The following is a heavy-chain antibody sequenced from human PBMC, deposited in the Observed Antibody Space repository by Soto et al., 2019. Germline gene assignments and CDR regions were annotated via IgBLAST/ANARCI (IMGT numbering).Heavy chain of an antibody. CDR3: ARDSIWVGAPESYYYYGMDV. J-gene: IGHJ6*02. V-gene: IGHV1-69*13. D-gene: IGHD1-26*01. Sequence: SVKVSCKASGGTFSSYAISWVRQAPGQGLEWMGGIIPIFGTANYAQKFQGRVTITADESTSTAYMELSSLRSEDTAVYYCARDSIWVGAPESYYYYGMDVWGQGTTVTVSS. CDR1: GGTFSSYA. CDR2: IIPIFGTA.